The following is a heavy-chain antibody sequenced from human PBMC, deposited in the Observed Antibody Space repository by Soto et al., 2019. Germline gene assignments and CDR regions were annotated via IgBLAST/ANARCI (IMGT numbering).Heavy chain of an antibody. D-gene: IGHD6-13*01. CDR1: GYTFTSYA. J-gene: IGHJ4*02. V-gene: IGHV1-3*01. CDR2: INAGNGNT. Sequence: GASVKVSCKASGYTFTSYAMHWVRQAPGQRLEWMGWINAGNGNTKYSQKFQGRVTITRDTSASTAYMELSSLRSEDTAVYYCASVKQQLGKSPYPYFDDWGQGTLVTVSS. CDR3: ASVKQQLGKSPYPYFDD.